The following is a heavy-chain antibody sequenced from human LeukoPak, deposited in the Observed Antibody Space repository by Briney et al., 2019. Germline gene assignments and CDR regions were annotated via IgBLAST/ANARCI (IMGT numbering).Heavy chain of an antibody. CDR3: ARRPPNYYDCSGYSVFDY. CDR2: IHPGDSDT. CDR1: GISFTTYW. J-gene: IGHJ4*02. V-gene: IGHV5-51*01. Sequence: GESLKISCKGSGISFTTYWIAWVRQMPGKGLEWMGIIHPGDSDTRYSPSFQGQVTISADKSTSTAYLQWSSLKASDTAIYYCARRPPNYYDCSGYSVFDYWGQGILVTVSS. D-gene: IGHD3-22*01.